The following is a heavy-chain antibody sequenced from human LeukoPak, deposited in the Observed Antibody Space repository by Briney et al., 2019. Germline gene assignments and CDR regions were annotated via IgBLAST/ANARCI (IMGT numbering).Heavy chain of an antibody. J-gene: IGHJ6*03. CDR1: GFTFSSYS. Sequence: GGSLRLSCAASGFTFSSYSMNWVRQAPGKGLEWVSYISSSSSTIYYADSVKGRFTISRDNAKNSLYLQMNSLRAEDTAVYYCARAGYDYVWGSYRSPYYYYYMDVRGKGTTVTVSS. D-gene: IGHD3-16*02. CDR2: ISSSSSTI. V-gene: IGHV3-48*01. CDR3: ARAGYDYVWGSYRSPYYYYYMDV.